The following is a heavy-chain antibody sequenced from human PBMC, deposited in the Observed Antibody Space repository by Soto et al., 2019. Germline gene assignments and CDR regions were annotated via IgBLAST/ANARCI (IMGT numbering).Heavy chain of an antibody. CDR2: IWYDGSNK. D-gene: IGHD1-26*01. CDR1: GFTFSSYG. Sequence: QVQLVESGGGVVQPGRSPRLSCAASGFTFSSYGMHWVRQAPGKGLEWVAVIWYDGSNKYYADSVKGRFTISRDNSKNTLYLQMNSLRAEDTAVYFCARAGGSYHKYYFDYWGQGTLVTVSS. V-gene: IGHV3-33*01. CDR3: ARAGGSYHKYYFDY. J-gene: IGHJ4*02.